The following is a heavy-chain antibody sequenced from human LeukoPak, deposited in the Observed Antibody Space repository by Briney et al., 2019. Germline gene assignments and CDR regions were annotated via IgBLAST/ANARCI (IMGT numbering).Heavy chain of an antibody. CDR2: TVSEIDGGTT. CDR3: TTDEDWNYARKDV. D-gene: IGHD1-7*01. V-gene: IGHV3-15*04. CDR1: GFTFNYAW. Sequence: GGSLRLSCAAAGFTFNYAWMSWVRQVPGKGLEWVGQTVSEIDGGTTDYAAPVKGRFTISRDDSKSTLYLQMNSLKIEDTAVYYCTTDEDWNYARKDVWGQGATVIVSS. J-gene: IGHJ6*02.